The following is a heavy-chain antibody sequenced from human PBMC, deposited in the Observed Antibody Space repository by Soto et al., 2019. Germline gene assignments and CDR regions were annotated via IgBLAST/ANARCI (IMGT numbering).Heavy chain of an antibody. Sequence: QVQLVQSGAEVKKPGASLRVSCETSGDTSTIYTITWVRQAPGQGLQWMGRIVPILRLTNYAQEFQGRLTITADSPTSTAHIGLTSLTSDDTAGYYCATDKFRAGRVGVHSWGQGTLVVVSS. CDR2: IVPILRLT. D-gene: IGHD3-10*01. CDR3: ATDKFRAGRVGVHS. CDR1: GDTSTIYT. J-gene: IGHJ5*02. V-gene: IGHV1-69*08.